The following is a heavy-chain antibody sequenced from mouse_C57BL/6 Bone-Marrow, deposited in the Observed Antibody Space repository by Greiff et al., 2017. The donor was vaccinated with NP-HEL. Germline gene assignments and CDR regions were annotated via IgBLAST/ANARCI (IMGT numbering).Heavy chain of an antibody. CDR1: GFTFSDYY. D-gene: IGHD2-1*01. V-gene: IGHV5-12*01. CDR3: ARPLYYGNRGAMDY. J-gene: IGHJ4*01. Sequence: EVNLVESGGGLVQPGGSLKLSCAASGFTFSDYYMYWVRQTPEKRLEWVAYISNGGGSTYYPDTVQGRFTISRDNAKNTLYLQMSRLKSEDTAMYYCARPLYYGNRGAMDYWGQGTSVTVSS. CDR2: ISNGGGST.